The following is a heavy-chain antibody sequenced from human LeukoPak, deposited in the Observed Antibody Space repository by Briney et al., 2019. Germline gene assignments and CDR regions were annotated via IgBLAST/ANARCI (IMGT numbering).Heavy chain of an antibody. J-gene: IGHJ4*02. V-gene: IGHV4-39*07. CDR3: ARGGDYGDLRYFDY. D-gene: IGHD4-17*01. CDR1: GGSISSSNCY. CDR2: IYNSGST. Sequence: SETLSLTCTVSGGSISSSNCYWGWIRQPPGKGLEWIGSIYNSGSTYYNPSLKSRVTFSVDTSKNQFSLKLNSVTAADTAVYYCARGGDYGDLRYFDYWGQGTLVTVSS.